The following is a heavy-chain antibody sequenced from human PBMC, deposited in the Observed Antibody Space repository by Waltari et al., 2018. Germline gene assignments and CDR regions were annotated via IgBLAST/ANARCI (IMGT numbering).Heavy chain of an antibody. CDR1: GYSISSGYY. Sequence: QVQLQESGPGLVKPSETLSLTCAVSGYSISSGYYWGWIRQPPGKGLEWFGRIYHSGSSYYIPSLKSRVTISVDTSKNQFSLKLSSVTAADTAVYYCARFKAAAGTDYFDYWGQGTLVTVSS. V-gene: IGHV4-38-2*01. CDR3: ARFKAAAGTDYFDY. CDR2: IYHSGSS. D-gene: IGHD6-13*01. J-gene: IGHJ4*02.